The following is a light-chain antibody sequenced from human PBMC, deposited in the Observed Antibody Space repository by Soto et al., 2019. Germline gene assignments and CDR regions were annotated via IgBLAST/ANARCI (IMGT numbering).Light chain of an antibody. V-gene: IGLV2-11*01. CDR2: DVS. Sequence: QSALTQPRSVSGSPGQSVTISCTGTSSDVGGYNYVSWYQQHPGKAPKLMIYDVSKRPSGVPDRFSGSKSGNTASLTISGLQAEGEADYYCCSYAGSYTLGVFGGGTQLTVL. CDR3: CSYAGSYTLGV. J-gene: IGLJ3*02. CDR1: SSDVGGYNY.